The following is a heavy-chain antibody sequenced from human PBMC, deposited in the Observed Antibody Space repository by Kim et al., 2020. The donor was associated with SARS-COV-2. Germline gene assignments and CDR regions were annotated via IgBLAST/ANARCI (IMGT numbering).Heavy chain of an antibody. CDR3: ARTYYVQGFTQIPYYYYGMDV. V-gene: IGHV6-1*01. CDR2: TYYRSKWYN. J-gene: IGHJ6*02. CDR1: GDSVSSNSAA. D-gene: IGHD3-10*02. Sequence: SQTLSLTCAISGDSVSSNSAAWNWIRQSPSRGLEWLGRTYYRSKWYNDYAVSVKSRITINPDTSKNQFSLQLNSVTPEDTAVYYCARTYYVQGFTQIPYYYYGMDVWGQGTTVTVSS.